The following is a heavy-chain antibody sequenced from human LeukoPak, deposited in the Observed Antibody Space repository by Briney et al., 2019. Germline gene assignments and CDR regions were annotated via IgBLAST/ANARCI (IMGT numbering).Heavy chain of an antibody. J-gene: IGHJ4*02. V-gene: IGHV4-39*01. D-gene: IGHD4-17*01. CDR2: IYYSGTT. CDR3: AKAIGDPGLYYFDY. CDR1: GGSISSSNYY. Sequence: SETLSLACTVSGGSISSSNYYWGWIRQPPGKGLEWIGTIYYSGTTYSSPSLRSRVTVSVDTSRNQFSLRLRSVTAADTAVYYCAKAIGDPGLYYFDYWGQGTLVTVSS.